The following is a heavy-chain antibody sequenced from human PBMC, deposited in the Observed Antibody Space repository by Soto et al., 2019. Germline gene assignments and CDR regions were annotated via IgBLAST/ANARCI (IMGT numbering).Heavy chain of an antibody. J-gene: IGHJ6*03. CDR2: ISYDGNDK. D-gene: IGHD4-17*01. Sequence: QVQLVESGGGVVRPGRSLRLSCVASEFSFSAYGMHWVRLAPGKGLQWVAVISYDGNDKYYADSVKGRFTISRDDSKNTLYLQMKSMRREDTAIYYCARRKTVTTGHYYYYIDVWGKGTTVTVSS. CDR3: ARRKTVTTGHYYYYIDV. V-gene: IGHV3-30*03. CDR1: EFSFSAYG.